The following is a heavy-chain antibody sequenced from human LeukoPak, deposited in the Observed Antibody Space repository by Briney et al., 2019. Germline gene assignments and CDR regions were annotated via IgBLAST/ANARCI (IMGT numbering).Heavy chain of an antibody. CDR3: ARGDPQGYCSSTSCYGAGIYYYYGMDV. V-gene: IGHV1-3*01. CDR2: INAGNGNT. J-gene: IGHJ6*04. CDR1: GYTFTGYY. Sequence: ASVKVSCKASGYTFTGYYMHWVRQAPGQGLEWMGWINAGNGNTKYSQKFQGRVTITRDTSASTAYMELSSLRSEDTAVYYCARGDPQGYCSSTSCYGAGIYYYYGMDVWGKGTTVTVSS. D-gene: IGHD2-2*01.